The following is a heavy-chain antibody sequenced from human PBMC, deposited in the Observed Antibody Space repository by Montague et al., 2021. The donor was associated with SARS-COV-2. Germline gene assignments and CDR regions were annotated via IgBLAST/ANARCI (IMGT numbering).Heavy chain of an antibody. CDR2: IGNSGDTI. CDR1: GFTFSDYY. CDR3: ARDLIQGARRIYYSGMDV. J-gene: IGHJ6*02. D-gene: IGHD3-10*01. V-gene: IGHV3-11*01. Sequence: SLRLSCAASGFTFSDYYMSWIRQAPGEGLEWISYIGNSGDTIYHADSVKGRFTISRDNARNSLYLQMNSLRAEDTAVYYCARDLIQGARRIYYSGMDVWGQGTMVTVSS.